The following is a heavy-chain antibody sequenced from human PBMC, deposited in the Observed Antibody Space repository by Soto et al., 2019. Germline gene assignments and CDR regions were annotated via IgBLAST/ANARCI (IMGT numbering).Heavy chain of an antibody. Sequence: LRLSCRASGLAFGNYAMNWVRQVPGRGLEWVAGVNTNGRSTYYAGSVRGRFAISRDNSKITVYLQMNSLRAEDTAVYYCAKDRAFNYFYGMDVWGQGTTVTVSS. CDR1: GLAFGNYA. V-gene: IGHV3-23*01. CDR3: AKDRAFNYFYGMDV. CDR2: VNTNGRST. J-gene: IGHJ6*02. D-gene: IGHD3-10*01.